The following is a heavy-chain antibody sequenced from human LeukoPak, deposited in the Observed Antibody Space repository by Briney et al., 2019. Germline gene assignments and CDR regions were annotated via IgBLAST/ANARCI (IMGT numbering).Heavy chain of an antibody. CDR1: GFTFSSYW. V-gene: IGHV3-74*01. CDR3: ARTRYSNSYDY. CDR2: IKYEGSNT. Sequence: PGGSLRLSCAASGFTFSSYWMHWVRQAPGKGLLWVSHIKYEGSNTNYADSVKGRFTITRDNAKNTLYLQMKSLSAEDTAVYSCARTRYSNSYDYWGKGTLVTVSS. D-gene: IGHD5-18*01. J-gene: IGHJ4*02.